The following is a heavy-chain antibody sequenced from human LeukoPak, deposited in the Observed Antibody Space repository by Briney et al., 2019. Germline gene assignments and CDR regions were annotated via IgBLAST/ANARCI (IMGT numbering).Heavy chain of an antibody. CDR1: GFTFSSYA. CDR2: ISVSVVRT. J-gene: IGHJ4*02. D-gene: IGHD3-10*01. CDR3: AKDGYGSGSFDY. V-gene: IGHV3-23*01. Sequence: GGSLRLSCAAPGFTFSSYAMSSVRQAPGEGLEWVSAISVSVVRTYYADSVKGRFTISRDNSKNPLYLKMNSLRAEDTAVYYCAKDGYGSGSFDYWGQGTLVTVSS.